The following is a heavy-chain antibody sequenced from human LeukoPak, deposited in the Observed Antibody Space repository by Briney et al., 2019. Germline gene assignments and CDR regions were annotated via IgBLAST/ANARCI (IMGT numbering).Heavy chain of an antibody. V-gene: IGHV4-61*02. CDR3: ARGDVVPAALNYYYYMDV. Sequence: SETLSLTCTVSGDSTRSGSFYWSWIRQPAGKGLEWMGRIYTSGSTDYNPSLKSRITMSIDRSKSQFSLKLTSVTAADTAVYYCARGDVVPAALNYYYYMDVWGKGTTVTVSS. D-gene: IGHD2-2*01. CDR1: GDSTRSGSFY. CDR2: IYTSGST. J-gene: IGHJ6*03.